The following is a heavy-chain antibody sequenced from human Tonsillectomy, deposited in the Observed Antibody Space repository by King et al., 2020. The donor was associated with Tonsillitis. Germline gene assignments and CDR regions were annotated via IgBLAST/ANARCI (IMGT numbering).Heavy chain of an antibody. J-gene: IGHJ3*02. CDR2: ISANDDST. CDR1: GFSFSIYT. CDR3: AKYRGVAAALDAVDI. D-gene: IGHD6-25*01. Sequence: VQLVESGGGLVQRGGSLRLSCAASGFSFSIYTMNWVRQAPGKGLEWVSSISANDDSTHYADSVKGRFTISRDSSEDTLYLQMNSLRADDTAIYYCAKYRGVAAALDAVDIWGEGTMVTVSS. V-gene: IGHV3-23*04.